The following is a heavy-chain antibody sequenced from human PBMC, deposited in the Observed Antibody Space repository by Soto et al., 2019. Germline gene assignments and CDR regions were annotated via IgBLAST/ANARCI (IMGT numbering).Heavy chain of an antibody. CDR3: ARDLTPIPGYSSSWYY. D-gene: IGHD6-13*01. J-gene: IGHJ4*02. CDR2: IIPIFGTA. CDR1: GGTFSSYA. Sequence: SVKVSCKASGGTFSSYAISWVRQAPGQGLEWMGGIIPIFGTANYAQKFQGRVTITADESTSTAYMELSSLRSEDTAVYYCARDLTPIPGYSSSWYYWGQGTLVTVSS. V-gene: IGHV1-69*13.